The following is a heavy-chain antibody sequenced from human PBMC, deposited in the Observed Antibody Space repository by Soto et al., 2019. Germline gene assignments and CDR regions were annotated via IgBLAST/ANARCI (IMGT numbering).Heavy chain of an antibody. CDR3: ARSGAGSGWL. CDR2: IYYSGST. CDR1: GGSVSSGRYY. Sequence: QVQLQESGPGLVKPSETLSLTCTVSGGSVSSGRYYWSWSRQPPGKGLEWIGYIYYSGSTNYKSSLRSRVTISVDTSKNQFSLHLSSVTAADTAVYYCARSGAGSGWLGGQGTLVTVSS. D-gene: IGHD6-19*01. V-gene: IGHV4-61*01. J-gene: IGHJ4*02.